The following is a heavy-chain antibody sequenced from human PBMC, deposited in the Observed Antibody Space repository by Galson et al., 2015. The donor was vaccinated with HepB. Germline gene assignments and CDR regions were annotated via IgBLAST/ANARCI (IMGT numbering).Heavy chain of an antibody. Sequence: SVKVSCKASGYAFRSYGINWVRQAPGQGLEWMGWIIAYNGNTKYAQKFQGRVTMTTDTSTNTAYMELRSLRSDDTAVYYCARDNARLAYGSGRPYYSGMDVWGLGTTVTVSS. CDR3: ARDNARLAYGSGRPYYSGMDV. CDR1: GYAFRSYG. CDR2: IIAYNGNT. D-gene: IGHD3-10*01. V-gene: IGHV1-18*04. J-gene: IGHJ6*02.